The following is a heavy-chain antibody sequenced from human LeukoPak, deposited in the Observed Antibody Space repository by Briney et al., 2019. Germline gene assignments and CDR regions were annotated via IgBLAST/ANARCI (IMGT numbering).Heavy chain of an antibody. Sequence: PGGSLRLSCAASGFTVSSNYMNWVRQAPGKGLKWGSIIYSGGTTYYADSVKCRFTISRDNSKNTLYLQMNSLRAEDTAVYYCARGEGGSGRFDYWGQGTLVTVSS. D-gene: IGHD3-10*01. J-gene: IGHJ4*02. V-gene: IGHV3-53*01. CDR2: IYSGGTT. CDR3: ARGEGGSGRFDY. CDR1: GFTVSSNY.